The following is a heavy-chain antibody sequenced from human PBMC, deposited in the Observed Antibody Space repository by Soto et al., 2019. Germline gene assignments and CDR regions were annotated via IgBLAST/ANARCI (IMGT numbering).Heavy chain of an antibody. Sequence: EVQLVQSGAEVKKPGESLKISCKGSGYSFTSNWIGWVRQLPGKGLEWMGIIYPGDSDTRYRPSFQGQVTISADKSSTTAYLQWSSLKASDTAIYYCARRGSSGYYYYFDYWGQGTLVTVSS. CDR3: ARRGSSGYYYYFDY. V-gene: IGHV5-51*01. J-gene: IGHJ4*02. CDR1: GYSFTSNW. CDR2: IYPGDSDT. D-gene: IGHD3-22*01.